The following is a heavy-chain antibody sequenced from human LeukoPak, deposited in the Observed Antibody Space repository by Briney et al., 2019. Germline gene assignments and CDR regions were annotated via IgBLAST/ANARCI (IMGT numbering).Heavy chain of an antibody. J-gene: IGHJ4*02. V-gene: IGHV3-21*06. CDR1: GFTFTIYT. CDR3: TRGVATYDFWNGYV. Sequence: GGSLRLSCVASGFTFTIYTMNWVRQAPGKGLEWVSSISSSSGFINYADSVRGRFTISRDNAKNSLYLQMNSLRAEDTAVYYCTRGVATYDFWNGYVWGQGTLVTVSS. D-gene: IGHD3-3*01. CDR2: ISSSSGFI.